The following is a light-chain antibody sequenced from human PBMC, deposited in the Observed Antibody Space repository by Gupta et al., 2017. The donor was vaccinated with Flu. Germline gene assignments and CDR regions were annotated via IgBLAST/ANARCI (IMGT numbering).Light chain of an antibody. Sequence: EIVMTQSPATLSVSPGERATLSCRASQSVSSNLAWYQQKPGQAPRLLIYGASTRATGIPARFSGSGYGTEFTLTISSRQLEDFAVYYCQQYNTWPRYTFGQGTKMEIK. V-gene: IGKV3-15*01. J-gene: IGKJ2*01. CDR2: GAS. CDR3: QQYNTWPRYT. CDR1: QSVSSN.